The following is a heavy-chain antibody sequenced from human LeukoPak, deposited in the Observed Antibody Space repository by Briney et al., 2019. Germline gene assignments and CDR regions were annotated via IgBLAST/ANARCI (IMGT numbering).Heavy chain of an antibody. V-gene: IGHV3-30-3*01. CDR1: GFTFSSYA. J-gene: IGHJ4*02. Sequence: PGGSLRLSCAASGFTFSSYAMHWVRQAPGKGLEWVAVISYDGSNKYYADSVKGRFTISRDNSKNTLYLQMNSLRAEDTAVYYCARGAIFGVETNIDDYWGQGTLVTVSS. CDR2: ISYDGSNK. D-gene: IGHD3-3*01. CDR3: ARGAIFGVETNIDDY.